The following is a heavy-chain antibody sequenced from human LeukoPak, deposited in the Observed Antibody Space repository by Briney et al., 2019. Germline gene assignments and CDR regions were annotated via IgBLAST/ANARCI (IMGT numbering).Heavy chain of an antibody. Sequence: GGSLRLSCLTSGFTFSDYAMSWVRQAPGKGLEWVSVIYSGGSTYYADSVKGRFTISRDTSKNTLYLQMNSLRAEDTAVYYCARVVGNYYVVLDYWGQGTLVTVSS. J-gene: IGHJ4*02. CDR3: ARVVGNYYVVLDY. CDR1: GFTFSDYA. V-gene: IGHV3-53*01. D-gene: IGHD1-26*01. CDR2: IYSGGST.